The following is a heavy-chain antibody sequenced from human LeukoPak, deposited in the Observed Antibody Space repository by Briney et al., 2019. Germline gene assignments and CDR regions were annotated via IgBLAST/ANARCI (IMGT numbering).Heavy chain of an antibody. CDR3: ARQASSWRFDY. J-gene: IGHJ4*02. CDR2: IYPGDSDT. D-gene: IGHD6-13*01. CDR1: GYSFSNYW. V-gene: IGHV5-51*01. Sequence: KYGESLKISCKGSGYSFSNYWIGWVRQMPGKGLEWMGIIYPGDSDTRYSPSFQGQVTISVDKSISTAYLQWSSLKASDTAMYYCARQASSWRFDYWGQGTLVTVSS.